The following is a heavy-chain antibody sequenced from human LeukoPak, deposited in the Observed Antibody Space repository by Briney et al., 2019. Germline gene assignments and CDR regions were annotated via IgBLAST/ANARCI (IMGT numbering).Heavy chain of an antibody. J-gene: IGHJ3*02. CDR3: AKESIMYYYDSSGFRQGAFDI. CDR1: GFTFSSYA. V-gene: IGHV3-23*01. Sequence: HPGGSLRLSCAASGFTFSSYAMSWVRQAPGKGLEWVSAISGSGGSTYYADSVKGRFTISRDNSKNTLYLQMNSLRAEDTAVYYCAKESIMYYYDSSGFRQGAFDIWGQGTMVTVSS. D-gene: IGHD3-22*01. CDR2: ISGSGGST.